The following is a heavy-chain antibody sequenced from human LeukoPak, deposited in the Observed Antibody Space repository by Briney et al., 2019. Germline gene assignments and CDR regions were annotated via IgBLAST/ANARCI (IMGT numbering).Heavy chain of an antibody. J-gene: IGHJ4*02. V-gene: IGHV3-48*03. Sequence: GGSLRLSCAASGFTFSSYEMNWVRQAPGKGLEWVSYISSSGSTIYYADSVKGRFAISRDNAKNSLYLQMNSLSAEDTALYYCAKGPWLYSGYDYYFDYWGQGTLVTVSS. CDR1: GFTFSSYE. CDR3: AKGPWLYSGYDYYFDY. CDR2: ISSSGSTI. D-gene: IGHD5-12*01.